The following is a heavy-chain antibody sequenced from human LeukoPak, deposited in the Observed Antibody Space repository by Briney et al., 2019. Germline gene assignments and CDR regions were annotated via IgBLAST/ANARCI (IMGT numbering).Heavy chain of an antibody. CDR2: ITSSSSYI. D-gene: IGHD6-13*01. CDR3: ARQSAAGPAPSGD. CDR1: GFTFSSYS. J-gene: IGHJ4*02. V-gene: IGHV3-21*01. Sequence: GGSLRLSCAASGFTFSSYSMNWVRQAPGKGLEWVSSITSSSSYIYYADSVKGRFTISRDNAKNSLYLQMNSLRAEDTAVYYCARQSAAGPAPSGDWGQGTLVTVSS.